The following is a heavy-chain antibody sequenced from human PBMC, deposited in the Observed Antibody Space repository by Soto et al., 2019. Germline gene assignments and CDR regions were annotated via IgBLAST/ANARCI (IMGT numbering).Heavy chain of an antibody. J-gene: IGHJ3*02. CDR1: GYTFTSSG. V-gene: IGHV1-18*01. Sequence: GASVKVSCKSSGYTFTSSGISWVRQAPGQGLEWMGWISGYNGNTNYAQNVQGRVTMTTDTSTSTAYMELRSLRSDDTAVYYCAKVGSSGWRVDDAFDIWGQGTMVTVSS. CDR2: ISGYNGNT. CDR3: AKVGSSGWRVDDAFDI. D-gene: IGHD6-19*01.